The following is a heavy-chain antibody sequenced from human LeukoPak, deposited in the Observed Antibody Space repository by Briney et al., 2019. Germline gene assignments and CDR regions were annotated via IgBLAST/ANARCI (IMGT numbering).Heavy chain of an antibody. CDR3: AQVLGQWLLHGALDY. CDR1: GFTFSSYA. Sequence: GGSLRLSCAASGFTFSSYAMNWVRQAPGKGLEWVSIIGGSGGSTYYADSMKGRFTISRDNSKNTLYLQMNSLRAEDTAVYYCAQVLGQWLLHGALDYWGQGTLVTVSS. V-gene: IGHV3-23*01. CDR2: IGGSGGST. D-gene: IGHD6-19*01. J-gene: IGHJ4*02.